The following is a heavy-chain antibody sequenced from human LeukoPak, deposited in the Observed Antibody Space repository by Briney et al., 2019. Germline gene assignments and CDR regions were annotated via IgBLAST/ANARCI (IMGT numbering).Heavy chain of an antibody. CDR1: GYTFGNYD. Sequence: GASVKVSCKASGYTFGNYDINWVRQATGQGLEWMGWMNPKSGNTGYAQKFKGRVTMTRNTSISTAYMDLSSLTPEDTAVYYCARGRSFWFDPWGQGTLVTVSS. V-gene: IGHV1-8*01. CDR2: MNPKSGNT. D-gene: IGHD3-10*01. CDR3: ARGRSFWFDP. J-gene: IGHJ5*01.